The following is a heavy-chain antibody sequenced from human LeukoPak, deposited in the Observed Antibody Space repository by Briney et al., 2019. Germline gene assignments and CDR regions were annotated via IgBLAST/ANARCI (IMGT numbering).Heavy chain of an antibody. J-gene: IGHJ4*02. CDR3: ARAPEGYTVVTIFDF. CDR1: GFTVSSNY. V-gene: IGHV3-53*01. Sequence: GGSLRLSCAASGFTVSSNYMSWVRQAPGKGLEWVSVIYSGGSTYYADSVKGRFTISRHNSKNTLYLQMNSLRAEDTAVYYCARAPEGYTVVTIFDFWGQGTLVTVSS. D-gene: IGHD4-23*01. CDR2: IYSGGST.